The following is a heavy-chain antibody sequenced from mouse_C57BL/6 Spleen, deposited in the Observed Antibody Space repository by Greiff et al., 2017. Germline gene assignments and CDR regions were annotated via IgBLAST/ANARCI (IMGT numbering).Heavy chain of an antibody. V-gene: IGHV2-4*01. J-gene: IGHJ4*01. CDR1: GFSLTSYG. Sequence: VKVVESGPGLVQPSQSLSITCTVSGFSLTSYGVHWVRQPPGKGLEWLGVIWSGGSTDYNAAFISRLSISKDNSKSQVFFKMNSLQADDTAIYYCAKNYVNYAMDYWGQGTSVTVSS. D-gene: IGHD1-1*02. CDR3: AKNYVNYAMDY. CDR2: IWSGGST.